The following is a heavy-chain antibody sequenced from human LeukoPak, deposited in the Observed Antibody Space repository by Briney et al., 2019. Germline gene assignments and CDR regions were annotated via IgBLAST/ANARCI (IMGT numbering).Heavy chain of an antibody. J-gene: IGHJ4*02. V-gene: IGHV4-34*01. Sequence: SETLSLTCAVYGGSFSGYYWSWIRQPPEKGLEWIGEINHSGSTNYNPSLKSRVTISVDTSKNQFSLKLSSVTAADTAVYYCARGGIAVAGTLEWGYYFDYWGQGTLVTVSS. CDR2: INHSGST. D-gene: IGHD6-19*01. CDR3: ARGGIAVAGTLEWGYYFDY. CDR1: GGSFSGYY.